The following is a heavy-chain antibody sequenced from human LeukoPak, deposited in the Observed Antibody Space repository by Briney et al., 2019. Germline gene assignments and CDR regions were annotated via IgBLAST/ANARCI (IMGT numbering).Heavy chain of an antibody. CDR3: AREQWLAAPCDY. D-gene: IGHD6-19*01. Sequence: GGSLRLSCAASGFTFSSYSMNWVRQAPGKGLEWVSSISTSSSYIYYADSVKGRFTISRDNAKNSLYLQMNSLRAEDTAVYYCAREQWLAAPCDYWGQGTLVTVSS. V-gene: IGHV3-21*01. CDR1: GFTFSSYS. J-gene: IGHJ4*02. CDR2: ISTSSSYI.